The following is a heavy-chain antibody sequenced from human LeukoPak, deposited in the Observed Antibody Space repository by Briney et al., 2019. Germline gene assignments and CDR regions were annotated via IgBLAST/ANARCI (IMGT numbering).Heavy chain of an antibody. D-gene: IGHD4-17*01. CDR3: ARGQVTSVTRLAAFDI. CDR2: IKHDGSEI. J-gene: IGHJ3*02. CDR1: GFTFSNYW. V-gene: IGHV3-7*04. Sequence: PGGSLRLSCAASGFTFSNYWMNWVRQAPGKGLEWMANIKHDGSEIYYVDSVKGRFTISRDNAKNSQYLQMNSLGAQDTAVYYCARGQVTSVTRLAAFDIWGQGTLVTVSS.